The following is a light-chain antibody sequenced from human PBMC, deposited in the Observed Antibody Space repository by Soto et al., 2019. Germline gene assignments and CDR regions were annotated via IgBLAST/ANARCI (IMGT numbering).Light chain of an antibody. J-gene: IGLJ1*01. CDR2: DNN. CDR1: SSNIGNTY. V-gene: IGLV1-51*01. CDR3: VTWDSSLSAYV. Sequence: QSVLTQPPSVSAAPGQKVTLSCSGSSSNIGNTYVSWYQHLPGTDPKLLIYDNNKRPSGIPDRFSGSESCTSATLGINGLQTGDEAHDNSVTWDSSLSAYVLGAGTQLTAL.